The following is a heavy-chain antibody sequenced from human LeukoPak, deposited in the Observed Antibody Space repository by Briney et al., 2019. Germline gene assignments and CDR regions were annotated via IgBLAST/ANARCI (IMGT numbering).Heavy chain of an antibody. CDR1: RFSFSHYA. Sequence: PGGSLRLSCAASRFSFSHYAMHWVRQVPGKGLDCVAVISYDGSKDYYADSVKGRFTVSRDNSKNTLYLQMNSLRPDDTAVYYCARADSRTIVGRPLDYWGQGTLVTVSS. J-gene: IGHJ4*02. CDR2: ISYDGSKD. CDR3: ARADSRTIVGRPLDY. V-gene: IGHV3-30*01. D-gene: IGHD3-22*01.